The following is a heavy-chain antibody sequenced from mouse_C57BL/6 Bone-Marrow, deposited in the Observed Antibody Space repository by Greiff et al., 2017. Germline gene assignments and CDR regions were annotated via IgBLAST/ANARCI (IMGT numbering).Heavy chain of an antibody. V-gene: IGHV1-81*01. Sequence: QVQLQQSGAELARPGASVKLSCKASGYTFTSYGISWVKQRTGQGLEWIGEIYPRSGNTYYNEKFKGKATLTADKSSSTAYMGLRSLTSEDSAVDFCARQAGTGWYFDVWGTGTTVTVAS. D-gene: IGHD4-1*01. CDR1: GYTFTSYG. CDR3: ARQAGTGWYFDV. J-gene: IGHJ1*03. CDR2: IYPRSGNT.